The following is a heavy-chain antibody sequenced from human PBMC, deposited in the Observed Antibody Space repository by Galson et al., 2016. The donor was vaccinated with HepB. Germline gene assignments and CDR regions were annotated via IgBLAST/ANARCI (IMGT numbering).Heavy chain of an antibody. CDR3: ARNSYRECTGTHCVNFRYYYYCMVV. CDR1: GFTVSDYY. Sequence: SLRLSCAASGFTVSDYYMTWVRQAPGKGLEWVSVVFLGGSTYYAQSVEGRFTISREDSTNTLHLQMNSLSAEDTPVYFWARNSYRECTGTHCVNFRYYYYCMVVWGKGTTVTV. D-gene: IGHD2-8*02. V-gene: IGHV3-53*01. J-gene: IGHJ6*03. CDR2: VFLGGST.